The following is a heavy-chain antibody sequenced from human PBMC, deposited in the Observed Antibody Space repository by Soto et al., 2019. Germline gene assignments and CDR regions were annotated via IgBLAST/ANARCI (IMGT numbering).Heavy chain of an antibody. CDR3: ARDRIYSNYPDYYYYGMDV. CDR2: IYSGGST. D-gene: IGHD4-4*01. Sequence: EVQLVESGGGLVQPGGSLRLSCAASGFTVSSNYMSWVRQAPGKGLEWVSVIYSGGSTYYADSVKGRFTISRDNSKNTLYLQMNSLRAEDTAVYYCARDRIYSNYPDYYYYGMDVWGQGTTVTVSS. CDR1: GFTVSSNY. J-gene: IGHJ6*02. V-gene: IGHV3-66*01.